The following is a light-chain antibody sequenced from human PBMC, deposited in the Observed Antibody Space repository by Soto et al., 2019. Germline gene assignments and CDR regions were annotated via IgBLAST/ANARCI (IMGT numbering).Light chain of an antibody. CDR1: SSDVGSYDY. J-gene: IGLJ1*01. CDR3: CAYSTSGTHV. CDR2: DVN. V-gene: IGLV2-14*03. Sequence: QSALXQPASVSGSPGQSITFFCTGTSSDVGSYDYVSWHQQHPGKAPKLIIYDVNNRPSGVPSRFSGSKSGNTASLIISGLQTEDEADYYCCAYSTSGTHVFGTGTKVTVL.